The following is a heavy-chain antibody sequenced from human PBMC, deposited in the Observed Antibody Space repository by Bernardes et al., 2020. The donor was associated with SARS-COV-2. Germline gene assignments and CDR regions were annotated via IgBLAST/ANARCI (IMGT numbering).Heavy chain of an antibody. CDR3: AKNYGGNRFFFDS. D-gene: IGHD4-17*01. V-gene: IGHV3-30*18. J-gene: IGHJ4*02. Sequence: GGSLRLSCAASGFTFSNFGMHWVRQLPGQGLEWVALPSYDGTTTYYLDSLKGRFTISRDNSKNTLYLQMNSLRGEDTAVYYCAKNYGGNRFFFDSWGQGTLVTVSS. CDR1: GFTFSNFG. CDR2: PSYDGTTT.